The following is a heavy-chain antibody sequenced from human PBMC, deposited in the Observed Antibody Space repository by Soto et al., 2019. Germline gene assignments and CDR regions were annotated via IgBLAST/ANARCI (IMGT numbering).Heavy chain of an antibody. CDR1: GGSISSSSYY. CDR3: ARGLAANYDFWSGRTRGSYWFDP. D-gene: IGHD3-3*01. J-gene: IGHJ5*02. CDR2: IYYSGST. Sequence: SSETLSLTCTVSGGSISSSSYYWGWIRQPPGKGLEWIGRIYYSGSTYYNPSLKSRVTISVDTSKNQFSLKLSSVTAADTAVYYCARGLAANYDFWSGRTRGSYWFDPWGQGTLVTVSS. V-gene: IGHV4-39*07.